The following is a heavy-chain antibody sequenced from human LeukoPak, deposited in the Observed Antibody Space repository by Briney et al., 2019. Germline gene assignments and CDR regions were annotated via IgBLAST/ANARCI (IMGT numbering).Heavy chain of an antibody. J-gene: IGHJ4*02. V-gene: IGHV4-30-4*07. CDR1: GGSISSGAYS. Sequence: SETLSLTCAVSGGSISSGAYSWSWIRQPPGKGLEWIGHIYDSDAYYNASLKSRVSISVGTSKKQFSLKLSSVTAADTAVYYCARGQYFDYWSGYPPLDCWGQGTLVTVSS. CDR2: IYDSDA. D-gene: IGHD3-3*01. CDR3: ARGQYFDYWSGYPPLDC.